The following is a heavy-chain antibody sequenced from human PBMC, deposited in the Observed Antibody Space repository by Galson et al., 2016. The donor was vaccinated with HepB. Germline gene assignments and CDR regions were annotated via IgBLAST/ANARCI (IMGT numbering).Heavy chain of an antibody. D-gene: IGHD6-19*01. J-gene: IGHJ4*02. V-gene: IGHV5-10-1*01. CDR3: AIRLYSSGSFDY. Sequence: QSGAEVKKPGESLRISCMGSGYNFITYWISWVRQMPGKGLEWTGSIDPSDSYTNYSPSFQGHVTISTDRSISTAYLQWSSLKASDTAIYYCAIRLYSSGSFDYWGQGTLVTVSS. CDR1: GYNFITYW. CDR2: IDPSDSYT.